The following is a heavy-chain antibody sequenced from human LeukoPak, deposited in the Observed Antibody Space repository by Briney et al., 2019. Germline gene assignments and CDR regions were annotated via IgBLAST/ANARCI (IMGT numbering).Heavy chain of an antibody. CDR2: IYYSGST. V-gene: IGHV4-39*01. D-gene: IGHD6-19*01. CDR3: ARHAVAGLLDYFDS. J-gene: IGHJ4*02. Sequence: PSETLSLTCSVSGDSLSSRTYYWGWIRQPPGKGLEWIGSIYYSGSTFYTPSLKSRVTISVDTSKNQSSLRLSSVTAADTAVYYCARHAVAGLLDYFDSWGQGSLVTVSS. CDR1: GDSLSSRTYY.